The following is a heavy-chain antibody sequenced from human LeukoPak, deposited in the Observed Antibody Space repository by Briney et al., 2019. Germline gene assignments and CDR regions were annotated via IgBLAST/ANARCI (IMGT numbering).Heavy chain of an antibody. CDR3: ATDLGLHSGNRFDY. CDR2: FDPEDGET. CDR1: GYTLTELS. J-gene: IGHJ4*02. D-gene: IGHD5-24*01. Sequence: GASVKVSCKVSGYTLTELSMHWVRRAPGKGLEWMGGFDPEDGETIYAQKFQGRVTMTEDTSTDTAYMELSSLRSEDTAVYYCATDLGLHSGNRFDYWGQGTLVTVSS. V-gene: IGHV1-24*01.